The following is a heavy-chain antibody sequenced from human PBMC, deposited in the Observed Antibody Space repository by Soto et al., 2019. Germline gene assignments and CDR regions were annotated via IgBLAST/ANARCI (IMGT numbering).Heavy chain of an antibody. V-gene: IGHV3-21*01. CDR3: ARDSGSGSYWSSFDP. CDR2: ISSSSSYI. D-gene: IGHD3-10*01. Sequence: PGGSLRLSCAASGLTFSSYSVNWVRQAPGKGLEWVSSISSSSSYIYYADSVKGRFTISRDNAKNSLYLQMNSLRAEDTAVYYCARDSGSGSYWSSFDPWGQGTLVTVSS. CDR1: GLTFSSYS. J-gene: IGHJ5*02.